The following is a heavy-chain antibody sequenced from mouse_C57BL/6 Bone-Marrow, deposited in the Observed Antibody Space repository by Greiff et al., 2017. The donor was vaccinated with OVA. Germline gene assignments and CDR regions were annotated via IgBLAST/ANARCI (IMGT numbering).Heavy chain of an antibody. CDR1: GYTFTSYW. Sequence: VQLQQPGAELVMPGASVKLSCKASGYTFTSYWMHWVKQRPGQGLEWIGEIDPSDSYTIYNQKFKGKATLTVDKSSSTAYMQLSSLTSADSAVDYCARWSAGRWYFDVWGTGTTVTVSS. CDR2: IDPSDSYT. D-gene: IGHD4-1*01. CDR3: ARWSAGRWYFDV. J-gene: IGHJ1*03. V-gene: IGHV1-69*01.